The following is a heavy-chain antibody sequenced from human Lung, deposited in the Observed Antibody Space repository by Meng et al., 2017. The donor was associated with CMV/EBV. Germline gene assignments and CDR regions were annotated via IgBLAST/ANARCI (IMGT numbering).Heavy chain of an antibody. D-gene: IGHD2-8*01. CDR2: INSGGTTT. CDR3: ARDVMGWFDP. CDR1: GFSFSSYW. Sequence: DVQLVESGGGLVQPGESLRLSCVASGFSFSSYWMHWFRQSPGKGLVWVARINSGGTTTTYADSVKGRFTISRDNAKNTLYLQMNSLRGEDTAVYYCARDVMGWFDPWGQGALVTVSS. J-gene: IGHJ5*02. V-gene: IGHV3-74*01.